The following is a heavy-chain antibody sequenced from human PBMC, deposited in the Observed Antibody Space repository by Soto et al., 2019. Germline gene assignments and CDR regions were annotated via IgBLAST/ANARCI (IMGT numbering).Heavy chain of an antibody. Sequence: QIQLVQSAAEVKKPGASVKVSCKTSGYTFVSYGISWVRQAPGQGLEWMGWISPYNGNTNFAQRFRGRVTLTTDTSTDIVYMDLGSLKSDDTAVYYCARAQNFFDSSGYYDHWGQGTRINVSS. CDR2: ISPYNGNT. CDR1: GYTFVSYG. V-gene: IGHV1-18*04. CDR3: ARAQNFFDSSGYYDH. J-gene: IGHJ5*02. D-gene: IGHD3-22*01.